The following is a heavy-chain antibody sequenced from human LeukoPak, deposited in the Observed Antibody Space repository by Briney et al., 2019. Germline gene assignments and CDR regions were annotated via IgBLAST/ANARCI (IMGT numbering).Heavy chain of an antibody. CDR1: GFTVSSNY. J-gene: IGHJ2*01. CDR3: ARAPNNTDYSAGYWYFDL. D-gene: IGHD3-16*01. Sequence: GGSLRLSCAASGFTVSSNYMSWVRQAPGKGLEWVSVIYSGGSTLYADFVKGRFTISRDNSKNTLYLQMNSLRAEDTAVYYCARAPNNTDYSAGYWYFDLWGRGTLVTVSS. V-gene: IGHV3-53*01. CDR2: IYSGGST.